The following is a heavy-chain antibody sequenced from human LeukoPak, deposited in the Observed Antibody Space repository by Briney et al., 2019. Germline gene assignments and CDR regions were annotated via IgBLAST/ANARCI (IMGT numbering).Heavy chain of an antibody. CDR1: GGSISSSYYY. D-gene: IGHD1-1*01. CDR3: ARVRGTSYLEY. Sequence: SETLSLTCTVSGGSISSSYYYWGWIRQPPEKGLEYIEYIYHSGSTNYSPSLKSRVTISVDTSKNQFSLRLSSVTAADTAVYYCARVRGTSYLEYWGQGTLVTVSS. CDR2: IYHSGST. V-gene: IGHV4-61*05. J-gene: IGHJ4*02.